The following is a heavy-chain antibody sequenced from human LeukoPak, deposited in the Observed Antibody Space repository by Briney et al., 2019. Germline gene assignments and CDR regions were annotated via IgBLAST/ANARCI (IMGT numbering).Heavy chain of an antibody. CDR3: ARAGTEYYYDSSGYPDY. V-gene: IGHV1-69*04. D-gene: IGHD3-22*01. CDR1: GGTFSSYA. CDR2: IIPILGIA. Sequence: SVKVSCKASGGTFSSYAISWVRQAPGQGLEWMGRIIPILGIANYAQKFQGRVTITADKSMSTAYMELSSLRSEDTAVYYCARAGTEYYYDSSGYPDYWGQGTLVTVSS. J-gene: IGHJ4*02.